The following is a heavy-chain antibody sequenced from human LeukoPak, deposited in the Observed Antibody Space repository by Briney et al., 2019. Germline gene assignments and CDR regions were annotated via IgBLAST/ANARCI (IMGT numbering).Heavy chain of an antibody. V-gene: IGHV1-69*06. Sequence: GASVKVSCKASEYTFTSYAISWVRQAPGQGLEWMGGIIPIFGTANYAQKFQGRVTITADKSTSTAYMELSSLRSEDTAVYYCARDRGDTSPCSGGSCRSGSSGFDPWGQGTLVTVSS. J-gene: IGHJ5*02. CDR1: EYTFTSYA. D-gene: IGHD2-15*01. CDR2: IIPIFGTA. CDR3: ARDRGDTSPCSGGSCRSGSSGFDP.